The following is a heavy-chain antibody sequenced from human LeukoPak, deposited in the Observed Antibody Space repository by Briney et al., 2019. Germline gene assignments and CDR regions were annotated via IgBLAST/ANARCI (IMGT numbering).Heavy chain of an antibody. CDR1: GFTASNNY. CDR2: IYSGGST. D-gene: IGHD3-16*01. V-gene: IGHV3-53*01. CDR3: AAQGVFSHGGY. Sequence: GGSLRLSCAASGFTASNNYMSWVRQAPGKGLEWVSVIYSGGSTYYTDSVKGRFTISRDTSKNTLYLQMNSLRAEDTAVYYCAAQGVFSHGGYWGQGTLVTVSS. J-gene: IGHJ4*02.